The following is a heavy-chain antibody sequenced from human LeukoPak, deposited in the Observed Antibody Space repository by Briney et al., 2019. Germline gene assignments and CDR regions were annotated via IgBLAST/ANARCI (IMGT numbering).Heavy chain of an antibody. D-gene: IGHD1-26*01. CDR1: GFTFSSYA. CDR2: ISSNGGST. V-gene: IGHV3-64*01. Sequence: GGSLRLSSAASGFTFSSYAMHWVRQAPGKGLEYVSAISSNGGSTYYANSVKGRFTISRDNSKNTLYLQMGSLRAEDMAVYYCARDFDGSLDYWGQGTLVTVSS. J-gene: IGHJ4*02. CDR3: ARDFDGSLDY.